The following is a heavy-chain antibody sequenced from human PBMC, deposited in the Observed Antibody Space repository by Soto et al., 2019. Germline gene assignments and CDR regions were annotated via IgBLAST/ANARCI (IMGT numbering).Heavy chain of an antibody. CDR3: AREKQWLYTYYFDY. CDR2: IYYSGST. CDR1: GGSISSGGYY. D-gene: IGHD6-19*01. Sequence: QVQLQESGPGLVKPSQTLSLTCTVSGGSISSGGYYWSWIRQHPGKGLEWIGYIYYSGSTYYNPSLKSRVTISVATSKNQFSLKLSSVTAADTAVYYCAREKQWLYTYYFDYWGQGTLVTVSS. J-gene: IGHJ4*02. V-gene: IGHV4-31*03.